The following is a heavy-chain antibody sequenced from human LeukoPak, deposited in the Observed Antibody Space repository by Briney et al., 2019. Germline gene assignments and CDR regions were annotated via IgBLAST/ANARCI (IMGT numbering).Heavy chain of an antibody. Sequence: GGSLRLSCAASGFTLSSYSMNWVRQAPGKGLEWVSSISSSSSYIYYADSVKGRFTISRDNAKNSLYLQMNSLRAEDTAVYYCARVERWLQLGIDYWGQGTLVTVSS. CDR3: ARVERWLQLGIDY. J-gene: IGHJ4*02. CDR1: GFTLSSYS. V-gene: IGHV3-21*01. CDR2: ISSSSSYI. D-gene: IGHD5-24*01.